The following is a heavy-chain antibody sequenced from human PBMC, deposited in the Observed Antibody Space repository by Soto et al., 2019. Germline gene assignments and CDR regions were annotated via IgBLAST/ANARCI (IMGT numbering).Heavy chain of an antibody. CDR3: ARDYGFSAVITSGQFDY. CDR1: GYTFTSYG. D-gene: IGHD3-22*01. J-gene: IGHJ4*02. CDR2: ISAYNGNT. Sequence: ASVKVSCKASGYTFTSYGISWVRQAPGRGLEWMGWISAYNGNTNYAQKLQGRVTMTTDTSTSTAYMELRSLRSDDTAVYYCARDYGFSAVITSGQFDYWGQGTLVTVSS. V-gene: IGHV1-18*01.